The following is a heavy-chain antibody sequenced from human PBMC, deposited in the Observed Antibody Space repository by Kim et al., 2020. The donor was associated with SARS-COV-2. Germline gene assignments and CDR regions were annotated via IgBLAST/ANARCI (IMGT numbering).Heavy chain of an antibody. CDR1: GFTFSSYG. J-gene: IGHJ4*01. CDR3: AKSGYDSSGYCFDY. CDR2: ISYDGSNK. Sequence: GGSLRLSCAASGFTFSSYGMHWVRQAPGKGLEWVAVISYDGSNKYYADSVKGRFTISRDNSKNTLYLQMNSLRAEDTAVYYCAKSGYDSSGYCFDYLG. D-gene: IGHD3-22*01. V-gene: IGHV3-30*18.